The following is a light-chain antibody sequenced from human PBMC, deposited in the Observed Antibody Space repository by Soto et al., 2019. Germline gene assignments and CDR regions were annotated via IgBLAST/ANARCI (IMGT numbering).Light chain of an antibody. CDR2: EVT. J-gene: IGLJ2*01. CDR3: SSYARNRDVL. V-gene: IGLV2-14*01. CDR1: SSDVGDYKY. Sequence: QSVLTQPASVSGSPGQSITISCTGTSSDVGDYKYVSWYQHHPGKAPKLMIYEVTNRPSGVPDRFSGSKSGNMASLTVSGLQAEDEADYYCSSYARNRDVLFGGGTKLTVL.